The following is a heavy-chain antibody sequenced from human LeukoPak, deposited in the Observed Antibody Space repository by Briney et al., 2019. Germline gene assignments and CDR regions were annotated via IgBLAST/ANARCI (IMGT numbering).Heavy chain of an antibody. J-gene: IGHJ4*02. CDR2: IKQDGSEK. CDR1: GFTFSSCG. Sequence: GGSLRLSCAASGFTFSSCGMHWVRQAPGKGLEWVANIKQDGSEKYYVDSVKGRFTISRDNAKNSLYLQMNSLRAEDTAVYYCARWYGDYWDYWGQGTLVTVSS. V-gene: IGHV3-7*01. CDR3: ARWYGDYWDY. D-gene: IGHD4-17*01.